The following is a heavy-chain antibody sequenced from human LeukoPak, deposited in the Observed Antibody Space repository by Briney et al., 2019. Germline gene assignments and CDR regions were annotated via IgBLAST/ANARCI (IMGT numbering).Heavy chain of an antibody. CDR2: KYTGGST. J-gene: IGHJ4*02. CDR3: AREPYHYDSSGYYDY. V-gene: IGHV3-66*01. Sequence: GGSLRLSCAASGFTIGSSYMSWVRQAPGKGLEWVSVKYTGGSTYYADSVKGRFTISRDNSKNTLYPQMNSLRVEDTAVYYCAREPYHYDSSGYYDYWGQGTLVTVSP. D-gene: IGHD3-22*01. CDR1: GFTIGSSY.